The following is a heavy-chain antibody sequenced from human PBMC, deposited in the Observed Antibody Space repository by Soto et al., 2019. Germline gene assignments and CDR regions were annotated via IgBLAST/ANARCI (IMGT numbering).Heavy chain of an antibody. J-gene: IGHJ4*02. CDR1: GFTFSSYS. V-gene: IGHV3-21*01. CDR2: ISSSSSYI. CDR3: ASRAYDSSGYYYIRDY. Sequence: GGSLRLSCAASGFTFSSYSMNWVRQAPGKGLEWVSSISSSSSYIYYADSVKGRFTISRDNAKNSLYLQMNSLRAEDTAVYYCASRAYDSSGYYYIRDYWGQGTLVTVSS. D-gene: IGHD3-22*01.